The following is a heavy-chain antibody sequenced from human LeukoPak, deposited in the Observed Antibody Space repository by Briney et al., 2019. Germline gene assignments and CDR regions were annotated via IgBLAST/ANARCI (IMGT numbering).Heavy chain of an antibody. D-gene: IGHD2/OR15-2a*01. Sequence: PGGSLRLSCAASGFTFSTYALHWVRQTPGKGLEWVTVISYDGSNKYYADSVKGRFTISRDNSKNTLYLQMNSLRAEDTAAYYCARAYFHSRYYYMDVWGKGTTVTVSS. CDR3: ARAYFHSRYYYMDV. CDR1: GFTFSTYA. J-gene: IGHJ6*03. CDR2: ISYDGSNK. V-gene: IGHV3-30-3*01.